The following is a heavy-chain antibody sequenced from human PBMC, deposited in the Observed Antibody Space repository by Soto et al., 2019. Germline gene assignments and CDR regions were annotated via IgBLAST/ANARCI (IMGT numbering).Heavy chain of an antibody. CDR1: GYTFTSYA. V-gene: IGHV1-3*01. Sequence: ASVKVSCKASGYTFTSYAMHWVRQAPGQRLEWMGWINAGNGNTKYSQKFQGRVTITRDTSASTAYMELSSLRSEDTAVYYCARDDYYGSGRYYWHYWGQGTLVTVSS. D-gene: IGHD3-10*01. CDR3: ARDDYYGSGRYYWHY. J-gene: IGHJ4*02. CDR2: INAGNGNT.